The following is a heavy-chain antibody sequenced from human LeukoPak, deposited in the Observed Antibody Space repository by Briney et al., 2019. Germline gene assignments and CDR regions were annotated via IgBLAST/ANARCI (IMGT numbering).Heavy chain of an antibody. J-gene: IGHJ3*02. CDR1: GFSFSSYS. Sequence: PGGSLRLSCAASGFSFSSYSMNWVRQAPGKGLEWISSISPSTSTIYYADSVKGRFTISRDNAENSLYLQMNSLRAEDTAVYYCARDPTSSWETAFDIWGQGTMVTVSS. V-gene: IGHV3-48*01. CDR2: ISPSTSTI. D-gene: IGHD1-26*01. CDR3: ARDPTSSWETAFDI.